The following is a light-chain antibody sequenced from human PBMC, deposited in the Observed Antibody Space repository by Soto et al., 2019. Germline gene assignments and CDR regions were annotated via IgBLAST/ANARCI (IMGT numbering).Light chain of an antibody. CDR1: QSVSSSY. V-gene: IGKV3-20*01. Sequence: EIVLTQSPGTLSLSPGERATLSCRASQSVSSSYLAWYQQKPGQAPRLLIYGASSRATGIPDRFSGSGSGTDFTLTISRLEPEDFAVYYCQQYGSSPPLNFGGGTKGDI. CDR3: QQYGSSPPLN. CDR2: GAS. J-gene: IGKJ4*01.